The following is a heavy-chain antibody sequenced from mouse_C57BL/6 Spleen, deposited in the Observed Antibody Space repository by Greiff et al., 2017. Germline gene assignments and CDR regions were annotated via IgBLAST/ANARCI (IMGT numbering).Heavy chain of an antibody. CDR1: GYAFSSYW. CDR2: IYPGDGGT. J-gene: IGHJ1*03. Sequence: QVQLQQSGAELVKPGASVKISCKASGYAFSSYWMNWVKQRPGKGLEWIGQIYPGDGGTNYNGKFKGKATLTADKSSSTAYMQLSSLTSEDSAVYFCARSGYYSNYRWYFDVWGTGTTVTVSS. V-gene: IGHV1-80*01. D-gene: IGHD2-5*01. CDR3: ARSGYYSNYRWYFDV.